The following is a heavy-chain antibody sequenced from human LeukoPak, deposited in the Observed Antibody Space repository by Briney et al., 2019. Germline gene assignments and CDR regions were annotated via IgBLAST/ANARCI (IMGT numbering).Heavy chain of an antibody. CDR1: GFTFSSYA. V-gene: IGHV3-23*01. CDR3: AKRYGSSGWYYFDY. D-gene: IGHD6-19*01. CDR2: ISGSGGST. J-gene: IGHJ4*02. Sequence: GGSLRLSCAASGFTFSSYAMSWVRQAPGKGLEWVSAISGSGGSTYYADSVKGRFTISRDNSKNTLYLQMNSLRAEDTALYYCAKRYGSSGWYYFDYWGQGSLVTVSS.